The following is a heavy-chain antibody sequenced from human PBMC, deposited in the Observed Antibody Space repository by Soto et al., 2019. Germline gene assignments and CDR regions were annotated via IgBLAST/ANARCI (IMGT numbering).Heavy chain of an antibody. D-gene: IGHD2-8*02. V-gene: IGHV1-3*01. J-gene: IGHJ3*01. CDR2: INPDTGNT. Sequence: QVQLVQSGAEVRKPGASVNISCRASGFSFSDNLINWVRQAPGQSLEWMGWINPDTGNTRYSQTFQGRVTISRHSSASIAYVEVSDLTSEATAVYYCARAILSVGPRANDAFDVWGQGTMVTVSS. CDR1: GFSFSDNL. CDR3: ARAILSVGPRANDAFDV.